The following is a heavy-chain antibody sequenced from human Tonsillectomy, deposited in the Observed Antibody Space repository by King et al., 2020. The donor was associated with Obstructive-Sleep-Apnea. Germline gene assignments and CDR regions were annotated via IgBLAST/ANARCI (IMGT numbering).Heavy chain of an antibody. CDR1: GGSISNYY. Sequence: QLQESGPGLVKPSETLSLTCTVSGGSISNYYWSWIRQPPGKGLEWIGYIYYSGSTNYNPSLKSRVTISINTSKNQFSLKLSSLTAADTAVFYCARVGGHPWYFDYWGQGTLVTVSS. J-gene: IGHJ4*02. CDR2: IYYSGST. V-gene: IGHV4-59*08. D-gene: IGHD3-10*01. CDR3: ARVGGHPWYFDY.